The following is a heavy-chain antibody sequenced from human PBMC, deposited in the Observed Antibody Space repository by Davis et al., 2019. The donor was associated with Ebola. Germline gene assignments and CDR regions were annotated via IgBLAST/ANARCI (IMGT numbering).Heavy chain of an antibody. Sequence: PGGSLRLSCAASGFTFSNYAMSWVRQSPGKGLEWGSSIADSGGATYYTDSVKGRFAVSRDNSKNTLYLHMNSLRVEDTAVYYCAKRWELHYFDYWGQGALVAVSS. CDR1: GFTFSNYA. D-gene: IGHD1-7*01. V-gene: IGHV3-23*01. CDR3: AKRWELHYFDY. CDR2: IADSGGAT. J-gene: IGHJ4*02.